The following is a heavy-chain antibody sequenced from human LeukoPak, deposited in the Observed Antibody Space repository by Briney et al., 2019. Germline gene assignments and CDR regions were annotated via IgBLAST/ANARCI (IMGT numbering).Heavy chain of an antibody. Sequence: SETLSLTCTVSGGSISSSSYYWGWIRQPPGKGLEWIGSIYYSGSTYYNPSLKSRVTISVDTSKNQFSLKLSSVTAADTAVYYCASKYSSSRRAGRHDAFDIWGQGTMVTVSS. CDR2: IYYSGST. V-gene: IGHV4-39*01. D-gene: IGHD6-6*01. J-gene: IGHJ3*02. CDR1: GGSISSSSYY. CDR3: ASKYSSSRRAGRHDAFDI.